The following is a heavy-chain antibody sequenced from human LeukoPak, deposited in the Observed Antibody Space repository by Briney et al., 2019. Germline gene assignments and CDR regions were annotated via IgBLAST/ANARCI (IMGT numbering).Heavy chain of an antibody. J-gene: IGHJ4*02. Sequence: SETLSLTRAVYGVSFSGYYWSWIRQPPGKGLEWIGEINHSGSTNYNPSLKSRVTISVDTSKNQFSLKLSSVTAADTAVYYCARSGYTAMVWDWGQGTLVTVSS. V-gene: IGHV4-34*01. CDR3: ARSGYTAMVWD. D-gene: IGHD5-18*01. CDR2: INHSGST. CDR1: GVSFSGYY.